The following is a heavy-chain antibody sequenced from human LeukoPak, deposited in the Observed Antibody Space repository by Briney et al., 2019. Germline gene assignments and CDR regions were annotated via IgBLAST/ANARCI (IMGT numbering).Heavy chain of an antibody. Sequence: SETLSVTCTVSGVSISSSYWSWIRQPPGEGLEWIGYIYYSGTTNYNPSLKSRVTISVDMSKNQLSLNLSSVTAADTAVYYCAHYGSGIYNWFDPWGKGTTVTVSS. CDR2: IYYSGTT. J-gene: IGHJ5*01. D-gene: IGHD3-10*01. CDR1: GVSISSSY. CDR3: AHYGSGIYNWFDP. V-gene: IGHV4-59*01.